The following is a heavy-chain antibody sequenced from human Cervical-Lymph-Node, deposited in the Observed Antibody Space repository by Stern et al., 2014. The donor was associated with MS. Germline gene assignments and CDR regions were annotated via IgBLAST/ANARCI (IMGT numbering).Heavy chain of an antibody. V-gene: IGHV2-5*02. Sequence: QVTLRESGPTLVKPTQTLTLTCTFSGFSLSTRGVGVGWIRQTPGKAPEWLAIIYWDDDKRYSPSFKNRVTISKDTTKNQVVLAMANVDPEDTATYFCAHRTSLPVILAYNWFDPWGQGLLVTV. CDR2: IYWDDDK. J-gene: IGHJ5*02. D-gene: IGHD2/OR15-2a*01. CDR1: GFSLSTRGVG. CDR3: AHRTSLPVILAYNWFDP.